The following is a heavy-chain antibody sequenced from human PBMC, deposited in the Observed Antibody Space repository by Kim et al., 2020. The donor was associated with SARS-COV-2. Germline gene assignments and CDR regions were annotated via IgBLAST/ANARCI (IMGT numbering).Heavy chain of an antibody. V-gene: IGHV3-48*04. CDR2: ISSSGTTT. Sequence: GGSLRLSCAASGFIYSDYSMNWVRQAPGKGLEWLSYISSSGTTTYYADSVKGRFTISRDNAKNSLYLQMNSLRAEDTAVYYCAKYGSWSYFNIWGQGAMVTVSS. CDR1: GFIYSDYS. D-gene: IGHD3-10*01. J-gene: IGHJ3*02. CDR3: AKYGSWSYFNI.